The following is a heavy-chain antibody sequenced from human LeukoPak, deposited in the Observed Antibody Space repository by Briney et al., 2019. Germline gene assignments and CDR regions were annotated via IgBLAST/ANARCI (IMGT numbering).Heavy chain of an antibody. CDR3: ARRQKLGYCNGGSCYGGYYFDY. CDR1: GFTFSDYY. CDR2: ISSSGSTI. J-gene: IGHJ4*02. Sequence: GGSLRLSCAASGFTFSDYYMSWIRQAPGKGLEWVSYISSSGSTIYYADSVKGRFTISRDNAKNSLYLQMNSLRAEDTAVYYCARRQKLGYCNGGSCYGGYYFDYWGQGTLVTVSS. D-gene: IGHD2-15*01. V-gene: IGHV3-11*01.